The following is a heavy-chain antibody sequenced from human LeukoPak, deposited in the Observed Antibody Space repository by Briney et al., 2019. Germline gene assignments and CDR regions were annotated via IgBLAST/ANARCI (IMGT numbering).Heavy chain of an antibody. D-gene: IGHD2-21*01. CDR3: ARSHRATFFDY. V-gene: IGHV4-39*07. J-gene: IGHJ4*02. CDR1: GGSISSSIYY. Sequence: SETLSLTCTVSGGSISSSIYYWGWIRQPPGEGLEWIGSIYYSGSTDYNASLKSRVTISADTSKNQLSLKLSSVTAADTAVYYCARSHRATFFDYWGQGTLVTVSS. CDR2: IYYSGST.